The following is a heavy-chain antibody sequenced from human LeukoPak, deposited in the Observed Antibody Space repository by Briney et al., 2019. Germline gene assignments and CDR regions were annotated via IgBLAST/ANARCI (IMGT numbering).Heavy chain of an antibody. V-gene: IGHV3-74*01. Sequence: GGSLRLSCAASGVTFRSYWMHWVRQVPGKGLVWVSRINSDGSSTSYADSVKGRFTISRDNAKNTLYLQMNSPRAEDTAVYYCARSWGYYDSSGYYQFDYWGQGTLVTVSS. CDR2: INSDGSST. D-gene: IGHD3-22*01. CDR1: GVTFRSYW. CDR3: ARSWGYYDSSGYYQFDY. J-gene: IGHJ4*02.